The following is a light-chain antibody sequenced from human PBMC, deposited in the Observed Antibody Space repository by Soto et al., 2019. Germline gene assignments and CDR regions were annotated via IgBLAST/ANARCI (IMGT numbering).Light chain of an antibody. V-gene: IGLV2-8*01. CDR1: SSDVGAYNY. J-gene: IGLJ1*01. CDR3: SSHAGNNTYV. Sequence: QSALTQPPSASGSVGQSVTISCTGTSSDVGAYNYVSWYQQHPGKAPKLMIYEVSKRPSGVPDRFSGSKSGYTAYLTVSGLQAEDEDDYYCSSHAGNNTYVFGTGTKLTVL. CDR2: EVS.